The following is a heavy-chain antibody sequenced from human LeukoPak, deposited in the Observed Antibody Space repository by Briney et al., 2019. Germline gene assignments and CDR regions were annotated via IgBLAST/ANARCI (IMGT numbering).Heavy chain of an antibody. D-gene: IGHD3-10*01. J-gene: IGHJ4*02. Sequence: ASVKVSCKASGYTFTGYYMYWVRQAPGQGLEWMGWINPNSGGTNYAQKFQGRVTMTRDTSISTAYMELSRLRSDDTAVYYCAREAVSITRVRGVIPYFDYWGQGTLVTVSS. CDR1: GYTFTGYY. CDR3: AREAVSITRVRGVIPYFDY. CDR2: INPNSGGT. V-gene: IGHV1-2*02.